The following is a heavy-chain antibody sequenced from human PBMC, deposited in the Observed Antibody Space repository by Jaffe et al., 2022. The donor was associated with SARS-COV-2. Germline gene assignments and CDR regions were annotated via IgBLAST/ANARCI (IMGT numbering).Heavy chain of an antibody. J-gene: IGHJ5*02. D-gene: IGHD2-2*01. V-gene: IGHV3-9*01. CDR3: AKGPGGGVVVPAARGYNWFDP. CDR2: ISWNSGSI. Sequence: EVQLVESGGGLVQPGRSLRLSCAASGFTFDDYAMHWVRQAPGKGLEWVSGISWNSGSIGYADSVKGRFTISRDNAKNSLYLQMNSLRAEDTALYYCAKGPGGGVVVPAARGYNWFDPWGQGTLVTVSS. CDR1: GFTFDDYA.